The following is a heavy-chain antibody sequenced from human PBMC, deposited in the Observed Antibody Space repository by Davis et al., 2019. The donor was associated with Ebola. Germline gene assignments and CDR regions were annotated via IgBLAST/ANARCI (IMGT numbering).Heavy chain of an antibody. V-gene: IGHV3-48*02. CDR1: GFTFSGYT. CDR3: VRDPRAGQKDAFDI. J-gene: IGHJ3*02. CDR2: ISGSGGST. Sequence: PGGSLRLSCAASGFTFSGYTMHWVRQAPGKGLEWVSGISGSGGSTYYADSVKGRFTISRDSAKNSLYLQMNSLRDEDTAVYYCVRDPRAGQKDAFDIWGQGTMVIVSS.